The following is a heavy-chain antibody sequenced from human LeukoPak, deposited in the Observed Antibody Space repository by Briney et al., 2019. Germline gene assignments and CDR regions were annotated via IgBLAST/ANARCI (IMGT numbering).Heavy chain of an antibody. V-gene: IGHV1-46*01. J-gene: IGHJ4*02. Sequence: ASVKVSCKASGYTFTIYGISWVRQAPGQGLEWMGIINPSGGSTSYAQKFQGRVTMTRDTSTSTVYMELSSLRSEDTAVYYCARDLGYSYDSSAYRSAFDYWGQGTLVTVSS. CDR1: GYTFTIYG. CDR3: ARDLGYSYDSSAYRSAFDY. CDR2: INPSGGST. D-gene: IGHD3-22*01.